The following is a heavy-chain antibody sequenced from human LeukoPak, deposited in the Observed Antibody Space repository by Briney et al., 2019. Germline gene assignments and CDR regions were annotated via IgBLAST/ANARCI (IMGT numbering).Heavy chain of an antibody. V-gene: IGHV1-2*02. J-gene: IGHJ6*03. D-gene: IGHD3-22*01. Sequence: ASVKVSCKASGFTFTAYHMHWVRQAPGQGLEWMGWINPNSGGTNYAQKFQGRVTMTRDTSISTAYMELSRLRSDDTAVYYCARGGLPHHYYYMHVWGKGTTVTVSS. CDR2: INPNSGGT. CDR3: ARGGLPHHYYYMHV. CDR1: GFTFTAYH.